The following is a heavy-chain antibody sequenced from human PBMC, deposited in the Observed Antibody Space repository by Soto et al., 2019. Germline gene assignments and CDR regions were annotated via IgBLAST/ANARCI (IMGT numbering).Heavy chain of an antibody. J-gene: IGHJ4*02. Sequence: QVQLVESGGGVVQPGRSLRLSCAASGFTFSSYTMYWVREGPGKGLEWVAGISNNGINKDYADSVKGRFIVSRDNSKNTLNLQINSLRGDDSAIYYCAREWSISVGAPGYWGQGTLVTVSS. CDR3: AREWSISVGAPGY. CDR1: GFTFSSYT. D-gene: IGHD6-19*01. CDR2: ISNNGINK. V-gene: IGHV3-30-3*01.